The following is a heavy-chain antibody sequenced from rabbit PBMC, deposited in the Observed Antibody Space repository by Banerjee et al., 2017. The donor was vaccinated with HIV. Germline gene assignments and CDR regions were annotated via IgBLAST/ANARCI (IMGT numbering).Heavy chain of an antibody. D-gene: IGHD4-1*01. Sequence: QEQLEESGGDLVKPEGSLTLTCTASGFSFSSSYWMYWVRQAPGKGLEWIACIYAGSTGTTYYASWARGRFTISKTSPTTVTLQMTSLTAADTATYFCARLDGSGWGANFNLWGPGTLVTVS. CDR3: ARLDGSGWGANFNL. V-gene: IGHV1S45*01. CDR2: IYAGSTGTT. CDR1: GFSFSSSYW. J-gene: IGHJ4*01.